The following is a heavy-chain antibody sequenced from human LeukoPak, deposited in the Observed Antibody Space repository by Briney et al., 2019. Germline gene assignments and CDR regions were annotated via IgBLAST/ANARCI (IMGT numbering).Heavy chain of an antibody. CDR3: ARHSLDDFRSGLGYYYYGMDV. Sequence: SETLSLTCTVSGGSISSSSYYWGWIRQPPGKGLEWIGSIYYSGSTYYNPSLKSRVTISVDTSKNQFSLKLSSVTAADTAVYYCARHSLDDFRSGLGYYYYGMDVWGQGTTVTVSS. V-gene: IGHV4-39*01. J-gene: IGHJ6*02. CDR1: GGSISSSSYY. D-gene: IGHD3-3*01. CDR2: IYYSGST.